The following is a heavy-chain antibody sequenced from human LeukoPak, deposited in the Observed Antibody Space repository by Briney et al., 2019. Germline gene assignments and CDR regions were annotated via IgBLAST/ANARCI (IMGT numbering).Heavy chain of an antibody. Sequence: SETLSLTCAVSGGSISSGGYPWSWIRQPPGKGLEWIGYIYHSGSTYYNPSLKSRVTISVDRSKNQFSLKLSSVTAADTAVYYCARALAAADPPDYYYYYGMDVWGQGTTVTVSS. CDR1: GGSISSGGYP. CDR3: ARALAAADPPDYYYYYGMDV. CDR2: IYHSGST. D-gene: IGHD6-13*01. J-gene: IGHJ6*02. V-gene: IGHV4-30-2*01.